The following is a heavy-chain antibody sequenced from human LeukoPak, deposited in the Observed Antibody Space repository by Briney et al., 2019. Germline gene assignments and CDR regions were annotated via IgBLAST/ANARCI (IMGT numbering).Heavy chain of an antibody. J-gene: IGHJ4*02. D-gene: IGHD6-19*01. CDR2: ISGSGGST. V-gene: IGHV3-23*01. CDR1: GFTFRSYA. CDR3: AKDRTYSIGWYGGDE. Sequence: GGSLRLSCVASGFTFRSYAMSWVRQAPGRGLEWVSAISGSGGSTYYADSVKGRFTISRDSSKITMYLQMNSLRTEDTAVYYCAKDRTYSIGWYGGDEWGQGTLVTVSS.